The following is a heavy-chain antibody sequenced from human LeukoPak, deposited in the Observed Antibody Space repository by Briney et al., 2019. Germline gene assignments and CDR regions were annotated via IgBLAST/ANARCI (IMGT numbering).Heavy chain of an antibody. CDR2: LSGSGGST. D-gene: IGHD3-10*01. Sequence: PGGSLRLSCAASGFTFSSYAMSWVRQATGKGVEWVSALSGSGGSTYYADSVQGRFTISRDNSKNTLYLQMNSLRAEDTAVYYCAKPLWFGELAVCFDYWGQGTLVTVSS. CDR3: AKPLWFGELAVCFDY. V-gene: IGHV3-23*01. CDR1: GFTFSSYA. J-gene: IGHJ4*02.